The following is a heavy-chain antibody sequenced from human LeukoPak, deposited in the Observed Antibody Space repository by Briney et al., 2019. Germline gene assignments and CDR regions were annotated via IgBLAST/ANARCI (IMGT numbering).Heavy chain of an antibody. D-gene: IGHD4/OR15-4a*01. V-gene: IGHV3-23*01. CDR1: GFTFSSYA. CDR3: ANALTISEEDTFAI. Sequence: GGSLRLSCAASGFTFSSYAMSWVRQAPGKGLEWVSAISGSGGSTYYADSVEGRFTISRDNSKNTLYLQMNSLRAEDTAVYFCANALTISEEDTFAIWGQGTLVTVS. CDR2: ISGSGGST. J-gene: IGHJ3*02.